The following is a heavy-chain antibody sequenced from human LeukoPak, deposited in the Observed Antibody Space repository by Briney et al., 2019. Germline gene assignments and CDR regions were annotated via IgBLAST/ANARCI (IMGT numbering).Heavy chain of an antibody. Sequence: GGSLRLSCAASGFTFSSYSMNWVRQAPGKGLEWVSSISSSSSYIYYADSVKGRFTISRDNAKNSLYLQMNSLRAEDTAVYYCARGQRGPRGSSSYLYGMDVWGQGTTVTVSS. D-gene: IGHD6-6*01. CDR2: ISSSSSYI. V-gene: IGHV3-21*01. CDR1: GFTFSSYS. CDR3: ARGQRGPRGSSSYLYGMDV. J-gene: IGHJ6*02.